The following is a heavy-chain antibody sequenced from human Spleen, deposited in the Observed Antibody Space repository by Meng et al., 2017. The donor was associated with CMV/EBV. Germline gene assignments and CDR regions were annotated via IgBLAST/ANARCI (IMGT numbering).Heavy chain of an antibody. Sequence: SETLSLTCTVSGGSISSSSYYWGWIRQPPGKGLEWIGSIYYSGSTYYNPSLKSRVTISVDTSKNQFSLKLSSVTAADTAVYYCARENIAVRGLFDYWGQGTLVTVSS. CDR1: GGSISSSSYY. J-gene: IGHJ4*02. CDR3: ARENIAVRGLFDY. CDR2: IYYSGST. D-gene: IGHD6-6*01. V-gene: IGHV4-39*07.